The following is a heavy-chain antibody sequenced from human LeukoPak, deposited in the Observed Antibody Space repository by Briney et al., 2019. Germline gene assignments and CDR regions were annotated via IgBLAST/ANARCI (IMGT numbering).Heavy chain of an antibody. Sequence: ASVKVSCKASGYTFTGYYMHCVRQAPGQGLEWMGWISTYNGNTHYAQKFQGRVTLTTDTSTSTAYMELRSLRSDDTAVYYCARERIVAGTGTFDSWGQGTLVTVSS. CDR2: ISTYNGNT. CDR3: ARERIVAGTGTFDS. V-gene: IGHV1-18*04. CDR1: GYTFTGYY. J-gene: IGHJ4*02. D-gene: IGHD6-19*01.